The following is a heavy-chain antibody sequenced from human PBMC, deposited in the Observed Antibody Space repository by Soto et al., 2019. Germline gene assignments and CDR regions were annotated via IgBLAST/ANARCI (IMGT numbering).Heavy chain of an antibody. J-gene: IGHJ3*02. V-gene: IGHV2-5*02. Sequence: QITLKESGPTLVKPTQTLTLTCTFSGFSLSTSGVGVGWIRQPPGKALEWLALIYWDDDKRYSPSLKSRLTITKDPSKNQVVLTMTNMDPVDTATYYCAHSELLWAHDAFDIWGQGTMVTVTS. CDR3: AHSELLWAHDAFDI. D-gene: IGHD2-21*01. CDR2: IYWDDDK. CDR1: GFSLSTSGVG.